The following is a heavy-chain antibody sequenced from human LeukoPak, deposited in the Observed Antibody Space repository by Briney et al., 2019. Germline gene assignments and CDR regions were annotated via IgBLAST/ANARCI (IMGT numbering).Heavy chain of an antibody. CDR3: ARDPRITIFGVVIKPFDY. Sequence: PGGSLRLSCAASGFTFSDYYMSWIRQAPGKGREWVSYISSSGSTIYYADSVKGRFTISRDNAKNSLYLQMNSLRAEDTAVYYCARDPRITIFGVVIKPFDYWGQGTLVTVSS. V-gene: IGHV3-11*01. CDR1: GFTFSDYY. J-gene: IGHJ4*02. D-gene: IGHD3-3*01. CDR2: ISSSGSTI.